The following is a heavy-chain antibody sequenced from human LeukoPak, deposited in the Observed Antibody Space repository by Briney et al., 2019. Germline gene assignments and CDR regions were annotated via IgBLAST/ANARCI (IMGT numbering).Heavy chain of an antibody. Sequence: GGSLRLSCAASGFTFRSYAMHWVRQAPGKGLEWVAVISYVGSNKYYADSVKGRFTISRDNSKNSLYLQMNSLRAEDTAVYYCARILDSAWGELGYWGQGTLVTVSS. J-gene: IGHJ4*02. CDR3: ARILDSAWGELGY. CDR2: ISYVGSNK. D-gene: IGHD6-19*01. CDR1: GFTFRSYA. V-gene: IGHV3-30*04.